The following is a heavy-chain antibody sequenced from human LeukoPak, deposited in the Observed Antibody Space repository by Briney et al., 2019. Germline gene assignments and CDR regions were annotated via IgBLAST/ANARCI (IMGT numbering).Heavy chain of an antibody. CDR1: GFTFSIYG. J-gene: IGHJ4*02. D-gene: IGHD4/OR15-4a*01. CDR2: ITYIGDTT. V-gene: IGHV3-23*01. CDR3: AKDRVAFMVPPAVEIQH. Sequence: PGGSLRLSCAASGFTFSIYGMSWVRQAPGKGLEWVSSITYIGDTTNHADSVKGRFTISRDNSKNTVFLHMSGLRAEDTAVYYCAKDRVAFMVPPAVEIQHWGQGSLVTVSS.